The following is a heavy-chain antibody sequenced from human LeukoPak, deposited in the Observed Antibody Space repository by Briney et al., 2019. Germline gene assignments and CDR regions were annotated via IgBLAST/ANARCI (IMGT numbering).Heavy chain of an antibody. Sequence: SETLSLTCTVSGGSISSGGYYWSWIRQHPGKGLEWIGYIYYSGSTYYNPSLKSRVTISVDTSKNQFSLKLSSVTAADTAVYYCARRYYDFWSGYHWFDPWGQGTLVTVSS. V-gene: IGHV4-31*03. CDR3: ARRYYDFWSGYHWFDP. CDR2: IYYSGST. CDR1: GGSISSGGYY. J-gene: IGHJ5*02. D-gene: IGHD3-3*01.